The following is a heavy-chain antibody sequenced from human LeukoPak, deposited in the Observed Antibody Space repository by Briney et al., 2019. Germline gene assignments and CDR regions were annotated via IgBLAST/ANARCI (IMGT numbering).Heavy chain of an antibody. V-gene: IGHV3-21*01. J-gene: IGHJ3*02. D-gene: IGHD3-10*01. CDR3: ARAAGGQDAFDI. CDR2: ISSSSSYI. Sequence: GGSLRLSCVASGFTFSSYSMNWVRQAPGKGLEWVSSISSSSSYIYYADSVKGRFTISRDNAKNSLYLQMNSLRAEDTAVYYCARAAGGQDAFDIWGQGTMVTVSS. CDR1: GFTFSSYS.